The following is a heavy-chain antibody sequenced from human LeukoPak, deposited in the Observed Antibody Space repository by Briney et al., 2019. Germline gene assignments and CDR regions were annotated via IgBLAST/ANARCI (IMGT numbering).Heavy chain of an antibody. V-gene: IGHV3-48*03. CDR2: ISSTDSTT. Sequence: HSGGSLRLSCAASGFTFSSYEMNWVRQAPGKGLEWVSYISSTDSTTHYADSVKGRFTISRDDAKNSLYLQMNSLRAEDTAVYFCASCLGYSYAYDHWGQGTLVTVSS. D-gene: IGHD3-16*01. CDR1: GFTFSSYE. CDR3: ASCLGYSYAYDH. J-gene: IGHJ5*02.